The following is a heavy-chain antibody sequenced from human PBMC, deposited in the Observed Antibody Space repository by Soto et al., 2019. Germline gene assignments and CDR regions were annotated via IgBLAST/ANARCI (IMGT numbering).Heavy chain of an antibody. J-gene: IGHJ4*02. CDR3: ARLVVAVITYDFDS. CDR1: GFSLSSSGVG. V-gene: IGHV2-5*02. CDR2: IYWDDDK. D-gene: IGHD2-15*01. Sequence: QITLKESGPTLVKPTQTLTLTCTFSGFSLSSSGVGVGWIRQPPGKALEWLTFIYWDDDKRYSPSLKSRLTIPKDSSKHQVVLTLTNIDPVDTATYYCARLVVAVITYDFDSWGQGTLLTVSS.